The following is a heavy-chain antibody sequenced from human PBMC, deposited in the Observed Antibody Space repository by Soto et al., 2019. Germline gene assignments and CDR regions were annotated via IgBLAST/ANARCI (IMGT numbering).Heavy chain of an antibody. CDR3: ARVSGHYYYGMDV. CDR2: IYYGGNT. CDR1: GGSISNGDYY. Sequence: QVQLQESGPGLVKPSETLSLTCNVFGGSISNGDYYWSWIRQPPGKGLQYIGYIYYGGNTNYTPSLKSRLTISIDRSENHFSLTLTSVTAADTAVYYCARVSGHYYYGMDVWGQGTTVIVSS. J-gene: IGHJ6*02. V-gene: IGHV4-30-4*01.